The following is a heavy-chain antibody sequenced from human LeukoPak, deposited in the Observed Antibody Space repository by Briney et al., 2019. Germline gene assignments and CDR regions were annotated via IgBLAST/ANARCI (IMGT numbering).Heavy chain of an antibody. CDR2: INPSGGDT. V-gene: IGHV1-46*01. D-gene: IGHD3-22*01. Sequence: GASVKVSCKASGFTFTCYYIHWVRQAPGQGLEWMGKINPSGGDTVYAQKFQARVTMTRDTSTSTVYMELGSLRSEDTAVYYCARPPYHYDSSGPWDYWGQGTLVTVSS. J-gene: IGHJ4*02. CDR3: ARPPYHYDSSGPWDY. CDR1: GFTFTCYY.